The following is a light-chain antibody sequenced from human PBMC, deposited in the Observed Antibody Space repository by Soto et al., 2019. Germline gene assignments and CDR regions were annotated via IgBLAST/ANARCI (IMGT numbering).Light chain of an antibody. CDR2: AAS. J-gene: IGKJ2*01. CDR3: QQTYITPYT. CDR1: QSISSY. V-gene: IGKV1-39*01. Sequence: DIQMTQSPSSLSASVGDRVTITCRASQSISSYLNWYQQKPGEAPKLLMYAASSLQSGVPSRFSGRGSGADFTLTISSLQPEDFATYYCQQTYITPYTFGQGTKLEIK.